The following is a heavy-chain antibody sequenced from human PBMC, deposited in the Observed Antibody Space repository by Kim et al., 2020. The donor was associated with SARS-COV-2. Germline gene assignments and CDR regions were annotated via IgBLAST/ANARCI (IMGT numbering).Heavy chain of an antibody. CDR3: TTDPAPRGVIIQEWELIRPDY. Sequence: GGSLRLSCAASGFTFSNAWMSWVRQAPGKGLEWVGRIKSKTDGGTTDYAAPVKGRFTISRDDSKNTLYLQMNSLKTEDTAVYYCTTDPAPRGVIIQEWELIRPDYWGQGTLVTVSS. CDR1: GFTFSNAW. J-gene: IGHJ4*02. D-gene: IGHD3-10*01. CDR2: IKSKTDGGTT. V-gene: IGHV3-15*01.